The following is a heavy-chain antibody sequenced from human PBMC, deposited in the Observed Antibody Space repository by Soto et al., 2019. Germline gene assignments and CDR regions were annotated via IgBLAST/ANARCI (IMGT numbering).Heavy chain of an antibody. Sequence: ASVKVSCKASGYTLTSYYMHWVRQAPGQGLEWMGIINPSGGSTSYAQKFQGRVTMTRDTSTSTVYMELSSLRSEDTAVYYCARDLSGRNDAFDIWGQGTMVTVSS. CDR2: INPSGGST. V-gene: IGHV1-46*01. J-gene: IGHJ3*02. CDR1: GYTLTSYY. CDR3: ARDLSGRNDAFDI. D-gene: IGHD3-3*01.